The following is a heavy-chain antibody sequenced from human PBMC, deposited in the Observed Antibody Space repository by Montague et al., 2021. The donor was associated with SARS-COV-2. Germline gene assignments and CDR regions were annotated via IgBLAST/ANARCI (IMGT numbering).Heavy chain of an antibody. CDR3: ARDAGDWFDP. D-gene: IGHD3-10*01. CDR2: IYYSGST. J-gene: IGHJ5*02. Sequence: SETLSLTCTVSGGSVSRGSYYWTWIRQPPGKGLEWIGYIYYSGSTNYNPSLKSRVTISIDTSKNQFSLKLSSVTAADTAVYYCARDAGDWFDPWGQGTLVTVSS. V-gene: IGHV4-61*01. CDR1: GGSVSRGSYY.